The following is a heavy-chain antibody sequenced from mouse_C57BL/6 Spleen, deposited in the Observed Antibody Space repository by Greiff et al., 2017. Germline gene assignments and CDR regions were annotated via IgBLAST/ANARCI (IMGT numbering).Heavy chain of an antibody. CDR2: ISGGGGNT. CDR1: GFTFSSYT. CDR3: ARMGFYYAMDY. V-gene: IGHV5-9*01. J-gene: IGHJ4*01. Sequence: DVKLVESGGGLVKPGGSLKLSCAASGFTFSSYTMSWVRQTPEKRLEWVATISGGGGNTYYPDSVKGRFTISRDNAKNTLYLQMSSQRSEDTALYYCARMGFYYAMDYWGQGTSVTVSS.